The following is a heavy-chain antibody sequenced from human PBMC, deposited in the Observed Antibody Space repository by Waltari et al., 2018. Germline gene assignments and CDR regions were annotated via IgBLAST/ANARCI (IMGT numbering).Heavy chain of an antibody. Sequence: QVQLVQSGAEVKKPGSSVKVSCKASGGTFSSYAITWLLQAPGQGLEWMGGIIPIFGTANYAQKFQGRVTITADESTSTAYMELSSLRSEDTAVYYCARGLTYGDSKACFDYWGQGTLVTVSS. CDR1: GGTFSSYA. J-gene: IGHJ4*02. CDR2: IIPIFGTA. CDR3: ARGLTYGDSKACFDY. V-gene: IGHV1-69*13. D-gene: IGHD4-17*01.